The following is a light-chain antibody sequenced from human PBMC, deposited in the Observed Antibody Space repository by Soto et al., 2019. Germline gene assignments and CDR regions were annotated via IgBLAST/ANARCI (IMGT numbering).Light chain of an antibody. Sequence: EIVLTQSPGSVSLSPGERATLSCRASETVKKNSLAWYQQKPGQAPRLLIYGASRRATGIPDSFSGSGSETDFILTIGRLEPDNSAVYYCQQYAISPLTFGGGTKVE. V-gene: IGKV3-20*01. CDR3: QQYAISPLT. CDR1: ETVKKNS. J-gene: IGKJ4*01. CDR2: GAS.